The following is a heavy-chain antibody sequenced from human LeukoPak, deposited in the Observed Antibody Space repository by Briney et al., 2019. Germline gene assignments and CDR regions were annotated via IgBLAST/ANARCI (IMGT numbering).Heavy chain of an antibody. Sequence: GGSLRLSCAASGFTFSSHWMHWVRQAPGKGLVWASRVNKDGSDAIYADSVKGRFTISRDNAKNTLYLQMNSLRAEDTAVYYCARGLSPSEAYDTWGQGTMVAVSS. V-gene: IGHV3-74*01. CDR3: ARGLSPSEAYDT. CDR1: GFTFSSHW. J-gene: IGHJ3*02. D-gene: IGHD5/OR15-5a*01. CDR2: VNKDGSDA.